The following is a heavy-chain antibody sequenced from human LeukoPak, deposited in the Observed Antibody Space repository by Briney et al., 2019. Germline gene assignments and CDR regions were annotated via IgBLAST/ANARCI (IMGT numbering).Heavy chain of an antibody. CDR3: ARDLDYYGSGSYYNVPAFDI. J-gene: IGHJ3*02. D-gene: IGHD3-10*01. CDR2: IKQDGSEK. Sequence: PGGSLRLSCAASGFTFSSYWMSWVRQAPGKGLEWVANIKQDGSEKYYVDSVKGRFTISRDNDKNSLYLQMNSLRAEDTAVYYCARDLDYYGSGSYYNVPAFDIWGQGTMVTVSS. CDR1: GFTFSSYW. V-gene: IGHV3-7*01.